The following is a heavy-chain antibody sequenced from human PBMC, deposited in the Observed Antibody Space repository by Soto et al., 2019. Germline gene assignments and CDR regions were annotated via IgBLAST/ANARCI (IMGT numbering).Heavy chain of an antibody. CDR1: GGTFSSYA. V-gene: IGHV1-18*01. J-gene: IGHJ5*02. CDR3: ARDSRQLPDSCFDP. Sequence: ASVKVSCKASGGTFSSYAISWVRQAPGQGLEWMGWISPYNDRTVYAHNLQDRVTMTTDTSTNTAYMELRSLRSDDTAVYFCARDSRQLPDSCFDPCGQGTLVTVSS. CDR2: ISPYNDRT.